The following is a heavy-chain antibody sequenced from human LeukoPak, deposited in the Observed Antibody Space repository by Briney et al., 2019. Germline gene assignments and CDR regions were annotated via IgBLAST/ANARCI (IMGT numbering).Heavy chain of an antibody. D-gene: IGHD1-1*01. J-gene: IGHJ4*02. V-gene: IGHV1-18*01. CDR1: GYTFTSYG. CDR2: ISAYNGNT. CDR3: ARDYNWNDRSPFDY. Sequence: ASVKVSCKASGYTFTSYGISWVRQAPGQGLAWMGWISAYNGNTNYAQKLQGRVTMATDTSTSTAYMELRSLRSDDTAVYYCARDYNWNDRSPFDYWGQGTLVTVSS.